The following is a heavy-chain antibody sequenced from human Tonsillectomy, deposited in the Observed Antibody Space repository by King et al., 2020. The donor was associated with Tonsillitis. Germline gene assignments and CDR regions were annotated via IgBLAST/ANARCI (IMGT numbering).Heavy chain of an antibody. Sequence: LVQSGAEVEKPGSSVRVSCKSTGGTFSTYTISWVRRAPGQGLEWMGGIIPIFGTTNYAQKFQGRVTITADESTNTAYLELSGLRSEDTAVYYCAREWGAKLHYWCVDVWGRGTTVTVSS. V-gene: IGHV1-69*01. J-gene: IGHJ6*02. CDR1: GGTFSTYT. D-gene: IGHD2-8*01. CDR2: IIPIFGTT. CDR3: AREWGAKLHYWCVDV.